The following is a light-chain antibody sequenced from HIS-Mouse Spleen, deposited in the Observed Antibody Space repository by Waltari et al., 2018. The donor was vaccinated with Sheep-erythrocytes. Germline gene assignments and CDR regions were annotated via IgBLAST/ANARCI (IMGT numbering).Light chain of an antibody. CDR1: QSVLYSSNNKNY. Sequence: DIVMTQSPDSLAVSLGERATINCKSSQSVLYSSNNKNYLAWYQQKPGQPPKLRIYWASTRESGVPERFIGSGSGTDFTLTISSLQAEDVAVYYCQQYDSTPLTFGGGTKVEIK. V-gene: IGKV4-1*01. J-gene: IGKJ4*01. CDR3: QQYDSTPLT. CDR2: WAS.